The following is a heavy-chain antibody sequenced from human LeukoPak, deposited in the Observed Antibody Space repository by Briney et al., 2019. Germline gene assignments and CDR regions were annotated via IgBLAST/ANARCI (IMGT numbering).Heavy chain of an antibody. V-gene: IGHV3-23*01. J-gene: IGHJ4*02. D-gene: IGHD3-3*01. CDR3: ARVVYDFWSAYDY. CDR2: ISGSGGST. CDR1: GFIFSNYA. Sequence: GGSLRLSCAVSGFIFSNYAMNWVRQAPGKGLEWVSAISGSGGSTYYADSVKGRSTISRDNSKNTLYLQMSSLRAEDTALYYCARVVYDFWSAYDYWGQGTLVTVSS.